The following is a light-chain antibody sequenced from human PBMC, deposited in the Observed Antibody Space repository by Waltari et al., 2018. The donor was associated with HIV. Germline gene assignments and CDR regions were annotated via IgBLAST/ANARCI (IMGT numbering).Light chain of an antibody. CDR3: GTWDSSLSAVV. V-gene: IGLV1-51*01. J-gene: IGLJ2*01. CDR2: DNK. Sequence: QSVLTQPPSVSAAPGQMVTISCSGSSSNIGSNYVSWYQHLPGTAPKLLIYDNKERPSGIPDRFSASKSGTSVALDITGLQTGDEGDHYCGTWDSSLSAVVFGGGTKLTVL. CDR1: SSNIGSNY.